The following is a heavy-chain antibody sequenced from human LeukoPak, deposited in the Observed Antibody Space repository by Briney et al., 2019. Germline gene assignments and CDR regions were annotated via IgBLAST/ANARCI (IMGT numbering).Heavy chain of an antibody. Sequence: ASVKVSCKASGYTFTSYAMHWVRQAPGQRLEWMGWINAGNGNTKYSQKFQGRVTITRDTSASTAYMELSSLRSEDTAVYYCARAVRARLGIVGATHVDYWGQGTLVTVSS. J-gene: IGHJ4*02. CDR2: INAGNGNT. CDR1: GYTFTSYA. V-gene: IGHV1-3*01. CDR3: ARAVRARLGIVGATHVDY. D-gene: IGHD1-26*01.